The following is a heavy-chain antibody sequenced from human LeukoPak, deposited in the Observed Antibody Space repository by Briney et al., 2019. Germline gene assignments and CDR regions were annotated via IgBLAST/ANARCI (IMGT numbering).Heavy chain of an antibody. D-gene: IGHD6-13*01. CDR3: AKEGYSSTWNADFDF. Sequence: GGSLRLSCAASGFTFSSYAMSWVRQAPGKGLEWVSAISGSGGTIYNADSVKGRFTISRDNSKNTLYQQMNSLRAENTAVYYCAKEGYSSTWNADFDFWGQGTLVTVSS. CDR2: ISGSGGTI. V-gene: IGHV3-23*01. CDR1: GFTFSSYA. J-gene: IGHJ4*02.